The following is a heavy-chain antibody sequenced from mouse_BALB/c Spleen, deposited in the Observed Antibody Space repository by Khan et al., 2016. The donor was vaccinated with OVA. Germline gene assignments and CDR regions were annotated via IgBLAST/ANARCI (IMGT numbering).Heavy chain of an antibody. V-gene: IGHV3-2*02. CDR3: ARTARIKY. Sequence: EVQLQESGPGLVKPSQSLSLTCTVTGYSITSGYGWNWIRQFPGNKLEWMGYISYSGSNNYNPSLKSRISITRDTSKNQFFRQLNAVTTEDTATYYRARTARIKYWGQGTTLTVSS. J-gene: IGHJ2*01. D-gene: IGHD1-2*01. CDR1: GYSITSGYG. CDR2: ISYSGSN.